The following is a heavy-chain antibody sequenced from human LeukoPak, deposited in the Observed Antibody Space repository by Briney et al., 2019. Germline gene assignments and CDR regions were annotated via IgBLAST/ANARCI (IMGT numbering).Heavy chain of an antibody. CDR1: GYTFTSYA. CDR2: INAGNGNT. CDR3: ARGSVILGDSSGYYYVPFDY. J-gene: IGHJ4*02. Sequence: GASVKVSCKASGYTFTSYAMHWVRQAPGQRLEWMGWINAGNGNTKYSQEFQGRVTITRDTSASTAYMELSSLRSEDMAVYFCARGSVILGDSSGYYYVPFDYWGQGTLVTVSS. V-gene: IGHV1-3*03. D-gene: IGHD3-22*01.